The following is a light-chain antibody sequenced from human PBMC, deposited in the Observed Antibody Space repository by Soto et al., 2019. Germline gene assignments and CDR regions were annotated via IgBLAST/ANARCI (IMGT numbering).Light chain of an antibody. CDR3: QQYSKWPWT. CDR1: QSVSHS. V-gene: IGKV3-15*01. CDR2: GAS. Sequence: EIVMTQSPATLSVSPGERATLSCRASQSVSHSLAWHQQKPGQAPRLLIYGASTRATGIPARFSGSGSGTEFPLTISRLQSEDFAVYYCQQYSKWPWTFGQGTKVEI. J-gene: IGKJ1*01.